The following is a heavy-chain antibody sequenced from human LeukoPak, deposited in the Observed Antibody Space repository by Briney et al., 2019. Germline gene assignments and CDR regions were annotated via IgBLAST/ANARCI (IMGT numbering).Heavy chain of an antibody. CDR1: GGTFSSYA. V-gene: IGHV1-69*04. CDR3: ARDQTLPPPGYCTNGVCYRYFDY. Sequence: SVKVSCKASGGTFSSYAISWVRQAPGQGLEWMGRITPILGIANYAQKFQGRVTITADKSTSTAYMELSSLRSEDTAVYYCARDQTLPPPGYCTNGVCYRYFDYWGQGTLVTVSS. D-gene: IGHD2-8*01. CDR2: ITPILGIA. J-gene: IGHJ4*02.